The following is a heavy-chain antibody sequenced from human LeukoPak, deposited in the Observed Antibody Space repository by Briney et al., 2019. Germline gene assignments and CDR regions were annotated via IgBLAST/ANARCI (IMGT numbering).Heavy chain of an antibody. D-gene: IGHD5-24*01. CDR1: GGSISSYY. J-gene: IGHJ4*02. CDR2: ISGSGGST. V-gene: IGHV3-23*01. CDR3: AKAGGLQGYYFDY. Sequence: HPSETLSLTCTVSGGSISSYYWSWIRQPPGKGLEWVSAISGSGGSTYYADSVKGRFTISRDNSKNTLYLQMNSLRAEDTAVYYCAKAGGLQGYYFDYWGQGTLVTVSS.